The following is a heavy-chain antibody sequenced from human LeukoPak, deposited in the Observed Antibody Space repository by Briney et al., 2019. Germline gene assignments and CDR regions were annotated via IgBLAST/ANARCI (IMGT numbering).Heavy chain of an antibody. V-gene: IGHV3-21*01. Sequence: GGSLRLSCAASGFTFSSYSMNWVRQAPGKGLEWVSSISSSSGYIYYADSVKGRFTISRDNAKNSLYLQMNSLRAEDTAVYYCARDNGPSGNDYWGQGTLVTVSS. CDR2: ISSSSGYI. CDR3: ARDNGPSGNDY. J-gene: IGHJ4*02. CDR1: GFTFSSYS. D-gene: IGHD6-19*01.